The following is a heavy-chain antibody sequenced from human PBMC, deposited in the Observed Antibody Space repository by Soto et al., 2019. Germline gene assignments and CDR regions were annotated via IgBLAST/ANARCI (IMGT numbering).Heavy chain of an antibody. CDR2: IHYSGTT. CDR1: GGSISSYY. CDR3: ARTTRDGYNSLDY. Sequence: SDTLSLTCTVSGGSISSYYWSWIRQPPGKGLEWIGYIHYSGTTNYNPSLKSRINISVDTSRSQFSLKLSSVTAADTAVYYCARTTRDGYNSLDYWGQGTLVTVSS. J-gene: IGHJ4*02. V-gene: IGHV4-59*01. D-gene: IGHD1-1*01.